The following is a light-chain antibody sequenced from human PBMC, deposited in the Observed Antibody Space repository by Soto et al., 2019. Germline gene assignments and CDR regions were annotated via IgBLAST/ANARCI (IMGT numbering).Light chain of an antibody. Sequence: EIVLTQSPATLSLSPGERATLSCRASHSVSSSLAWYQQKPGQAPRLLIYAASNRATGIPTRFSGSGSGTDFTLTISSLEPEDFGVYYCQQRSDWPPSLTFGGGTKVEIK. CDR1: HSVSSS. V-gene: IGKV3-11*01. CDR2: AAS. J-gene: IGKJ4*01. CDR3: QQRSDWPPSLT.